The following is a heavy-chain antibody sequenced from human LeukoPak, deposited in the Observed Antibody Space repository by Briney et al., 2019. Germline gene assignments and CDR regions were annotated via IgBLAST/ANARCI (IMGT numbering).Heavy chain of an antibody. CDR2: IYYSGST. CDR1: GGSISSYY. D-gene: IGHD3-9*01. CDR3: ARAQDILPPRAGFDY. V-gene: IGHV4-59*12. Sequence: SETLSLTCTVSGGSISSYYWSWIRQPPGKGLEWIGYIYYSGSTNYNPSLKSRVTISVDTSKNQFSLKLSSVTAADTAVYYCARAQDILPPRAGFDYWGQGTLVTVSS. J-gene: IGHJ4*02.